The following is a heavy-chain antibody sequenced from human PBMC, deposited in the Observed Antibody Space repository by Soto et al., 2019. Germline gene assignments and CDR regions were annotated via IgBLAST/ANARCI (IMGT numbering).Heavy chain of an antibody. D-gene: IGHD2-15*01. Sequence: QVQLVQSGAEVKKPGASVKVSCKASGYTFTSYDINWVRQATGQGLEWMGWMNPNSGNTGYAQKCQGRVTMTRNTSRSTAYMELSSLRSEDTAVYYCARAPRYCSGGSCYGLADYWGQGTLVTVSS. V-gene: IGHV1-8*01. CDR1: GYTFTSYD. J-gene: IGHJ4*02. CDR2: MNPNSGNT. CDR3: ARAPRYCSGGSCYGLADY.